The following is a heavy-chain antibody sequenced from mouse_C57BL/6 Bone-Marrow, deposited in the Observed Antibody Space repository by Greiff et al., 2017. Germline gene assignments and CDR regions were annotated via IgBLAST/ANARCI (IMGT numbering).Heavy chain of an antibody. D-gene: IGHD2-3*01. J-gene: IGHJ2*01. CDR2: IDPASGNT. Sequence: EVQLQQSVAELVRPGASVKLSCTASGFTIKNTYMHWVKQRPEQGLEWIGRIDPASGNTKYAAKFQGKATIAADTSSNTAYLQLSSLTSEDTANYCGGRGAGWLLFDYWGQGTTLTVSS. V-gene: IGHV14-3*01. CDR3: GRGAGWLLFDY. CDR1: GFTIKNTY.